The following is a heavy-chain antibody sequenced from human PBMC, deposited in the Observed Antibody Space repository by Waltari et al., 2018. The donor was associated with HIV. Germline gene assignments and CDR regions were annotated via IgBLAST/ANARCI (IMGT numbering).Heavy chain of an antibody. Sequence: QLLLQESGPGLVRPSETLSLTCTVTGPSIRIRRYSWGWVRQPPGRGLEWIVSTMYSGSTYNNPSLKSRVAISVDTSRNQFSLNLTSVTAADTALYYCARHDGTSYYFGSDMNPRPFSFWFASWGQGILVTVSS. CDR1: GPSIRIRRYS. D-gene: IGHD3-10*01. CDR3: ARHDGTSYYFGSDMNPRPFSFWFAS. CDR2: TMYSGST. V-gene: IGHV4-39*01. J-gene: IGHJ5*01.